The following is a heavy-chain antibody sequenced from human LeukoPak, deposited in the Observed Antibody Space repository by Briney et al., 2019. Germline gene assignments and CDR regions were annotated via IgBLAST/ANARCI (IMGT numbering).Heavy chain of an antibody. CDR2: ISAYNGNT. CDR3: ARDGYTVTTSYHYGREL. J-gene: IGHJ6*01. CDR1: GYTFNNFG. D-gene: IGHD4-17*01. Sequence: ASVKVSCKACGYTFNNFGISWVRQAPGQGLEWIGWISAYNGNTNYAQRLQGRVTMTTDTSTTTAYIELRSLRSDDTAVYYCARDGYTVTTSYHYGRELWRQRPTVTVSS. V-gene: IGHV1-18*01.